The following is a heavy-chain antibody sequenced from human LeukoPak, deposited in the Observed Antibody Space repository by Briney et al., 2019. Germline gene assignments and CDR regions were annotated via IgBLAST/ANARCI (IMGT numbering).Heavy chain of an antibody. CDR2: IIPNFGIA. CDR1: GGTFSSYS. V-gene: IGHV1-69*02. D-gene: IGHD2-2*02. CDR3: ARNIVVLPAAIRDYYYYATDV. J-gene: IGHJ6*02. Sequence: SVKVSCKASGGTFSSYSISWVRQPPGQGLEWMGRIIPNFGIANYAQKFQGRVTITADKSTSTAYMELRSLRSEDTAVYYCARNIVVLPAAIRDYYYYATDVWGQRTTVTVSS.